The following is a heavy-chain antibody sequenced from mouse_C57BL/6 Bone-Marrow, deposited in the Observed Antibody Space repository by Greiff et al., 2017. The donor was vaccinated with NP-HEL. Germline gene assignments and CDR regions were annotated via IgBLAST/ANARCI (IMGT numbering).Heavy chain of an antibody. CDR3: ARGWGSSIYAMDY. V-gene: IGHV1-82*01. Sequence: VKLQESGPELVKPGASVKISCKASGYAFSSSWMNWVKQRPGKGLEWIGRIYPGDGDTNYNGKFKGKATLTADKSSSTAYMQLSSLTSEDSAVYFCARGWGSSIYAMDYWGQGTSVTVSS. CDR1: GYAFSSSW. J-gene: IGHJ4*01. D-gene: IGHD1-1*01. CDR2: IYPGDGDT.